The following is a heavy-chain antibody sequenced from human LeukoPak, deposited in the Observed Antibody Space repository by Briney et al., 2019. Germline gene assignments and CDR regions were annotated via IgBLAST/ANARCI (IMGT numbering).Heavy chain of an antibody. CDR3: ASHSYTRGYCSGGSCYSPRFDP. Sequence: ASVKVSCKASGYTFTSYAMNWVRQAPGQGLEWMGGIIPIFGTANYAQKFQGRVTITADESTSTAYMELSSLRSEDTAVYYCASHSYTRGYCSGGSCYSPRFDPWGQGTLVTVSS. CDR2: IIPIFGTA. CDR1: GYTFTSYA. V-gene: IGHV1-69*13. D-gene: IGHD2-15*01. J-gene: IGHJ5*02.